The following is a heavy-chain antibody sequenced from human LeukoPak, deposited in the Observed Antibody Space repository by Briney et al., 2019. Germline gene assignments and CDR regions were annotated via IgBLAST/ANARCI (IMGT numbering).Heavy chain of an antibody. J-gene: IGHJ4*01. V-gene: IGHV3-7*01. CDR2: MNEDGSEK. CDR1: GFMFSSYW. Sequence: PGGSLRLSCAASGFMFSSYWMSWVRQAPGKGLEWVATMNEDGSEKHYVESVKGRFSISRDNAKSSLYLQMNSLRAEDTAVYYCARDPPRRYDYWGHGTLLTVSS. CDR3: ARDPPRRYDY.